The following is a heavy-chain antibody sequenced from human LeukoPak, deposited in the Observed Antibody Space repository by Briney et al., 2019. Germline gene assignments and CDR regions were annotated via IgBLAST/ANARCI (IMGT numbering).Heavy chain of an antibody. CDR3: ARDGSELLSFGELLKGIREYYFDY. J-gene: IGHJ4*02. CDR2: IKQDGSEK. V-gene: IGHV3-7*03. CDR1: GFTFSSYW. D-gene: IGHD3-10*01. Sequence: PGGSLRLSCAAYGFTFSSYWMSWVRQAPGKGLEWVANIKQDGSEKYYVDSVKGRFTISRDNAKNSLYLQMNSLRAEDTAVYYCARDGSELLSFGELLKGIREYYFDYWGQGTLVTVSS.